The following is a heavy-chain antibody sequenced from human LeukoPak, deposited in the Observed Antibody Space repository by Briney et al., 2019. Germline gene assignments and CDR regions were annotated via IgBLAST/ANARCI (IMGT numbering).Heavy chain of an antibody. D-gene: IGHD3-3*02. J-gene: IGHJ4*02. V-gene: IGHV3-30*18. CDR2: ISFLGDNT. CDR3: AKSAVAFQNGVDY. CDR1: GFTFSSYG. Sequence: PGGSLRLSCAPSGFTFSSYGMHWVRQAPGKGLKWVAVISFLGDNTFYADSVRGRFTISRDNSKNMLYLQMNSLTPEDTTVYYCAKSAVAFQNGVDYWGQGTLVTVSS.